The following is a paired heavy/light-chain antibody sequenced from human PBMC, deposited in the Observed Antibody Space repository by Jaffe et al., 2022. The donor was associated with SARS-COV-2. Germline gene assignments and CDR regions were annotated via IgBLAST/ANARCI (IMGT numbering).Light chain of an antibody. Sequence: QSALTQPASVSGSPGQSITISCTGTSSDIGFYDLVSWYQQHPGTAPKLMIYQVTKRPSGLSNRFSGSKSGNTASLTISGLQAEDEADYYCASYAGSSTLVFGGGTKLTVL. CDR1: SSDIGFYDL. V-gene: IGLV2-23*02. CDR2: QVT. CDR3: ASYAGSSTLV. J-gene: IGLJ3*02.
Heavy chain of an antibody. Sequence: QVQLQESGPGLVKPSETLSLTCTVSGGSMSSYYWTWIRQPPGRGLEWIGYIYYSGSTTYNPALKSRVTISVDTSKNQFSLNLRSVTAADTAVYYCARDPWHFDLWGRGTMVTVSS. J-gene: IGHJ2*01. CDR3: ARDPWHFDL. V-gene: IGHV4-59*01. CDR1: GGSMSSYY. CDR2: IYYSGST.